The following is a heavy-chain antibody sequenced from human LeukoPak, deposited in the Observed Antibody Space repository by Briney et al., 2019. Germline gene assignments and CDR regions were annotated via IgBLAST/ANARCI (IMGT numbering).Heavy chain of an antibody. D-gene: IGHD4-17*01. V-gene: IGHV6-1*01. CDR2: TYYRSKWYN. CDR3: ARAPTYGDYKAYYYYYGMDV. Sequence: SQTLSLTCAISGDSVSSNSAAWNWIRQSPSRGLEWLGRTYYRSKWYNDYAVSVKSRITINPDTSKNQFSPQLTSVTPEDTAVYYCARAPTYGDYKAYYYYYGMDVWGQGTTVTVSS. CDR1: GDSVSSNSAA. J-gene: IGHJ6*01.